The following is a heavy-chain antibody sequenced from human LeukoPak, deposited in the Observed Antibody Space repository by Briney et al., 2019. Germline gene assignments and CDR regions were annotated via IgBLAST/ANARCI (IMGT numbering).Heavy chain of an antibody. D-gene: IGHD6-13*01. CDR3: ARSASSSWAYFDY. CDR1: GFTFSSYN. V-gene: IGHV3-21*01. CDR2: ITSSSSSI. Sequence: PGGSLRLSCAASGFTFSSYNMNWVRLAPGKGLEWVSSITSSSSSIYYADSVKGRFTISRDNSKNTLYLEMNSLRAEDTAVYYCARSASSSWAYFDYWGQGTLVTVSS. J-gene: IGHJ4*02.